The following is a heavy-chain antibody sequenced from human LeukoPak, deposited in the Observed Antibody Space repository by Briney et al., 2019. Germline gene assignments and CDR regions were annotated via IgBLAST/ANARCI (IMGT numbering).Heavy chain of an antibody. V-gene: IGHV1-46*01. D-gene: IGHD3-9*01. J-gene: IGHJ6*03. CDR1: GYTFTSYY. CDR3: ARGDYDILTGYSDYYYYMDV. Sequence: ASVKVSCKASGYTFTSYYMHWVRQAPGQGLEWMGIINPSGGSTSYAQKFQGRVTMTRDMSTSTVYMELSSLRSEDTAVYYCARGDYDILTGYSDYYYYMDVWGKGTTVTVSS. CDR2: INPSGGST.